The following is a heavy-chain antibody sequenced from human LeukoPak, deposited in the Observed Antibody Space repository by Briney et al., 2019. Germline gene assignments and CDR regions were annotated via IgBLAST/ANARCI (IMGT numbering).Heavy chain of an antibody. J-gene: IGHJ3*02. CDR1: GFSLSSHG. CDR3: TNELWRGPTDAFDI. V-gene: IGHV3-30*02. CDR2: IQDNERHI. Sequence: QAGGSLRLSCAAFGFSLSSHGMHWVRQAPGKGLEWLTFIQDNERHIYYADSVKGRFTITRDNSKNTVHLQMSSLRSDDTAVYYCTNELWRGPTDAFDIWGRGTMVTVSS. D-gene: IGHD2-21*01.